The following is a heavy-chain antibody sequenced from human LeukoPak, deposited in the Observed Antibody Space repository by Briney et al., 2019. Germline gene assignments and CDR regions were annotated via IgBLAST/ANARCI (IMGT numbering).Heavy chain of an antibody. J-gene: IGHJ4*02. CDR3: AREQSSARGWYTVDY. Sequence: GGSLRLSCAASGFTFSTYAMTWVRQGPGKGLEWVSAIRPDGDRTYYANSVRGRFTISRDNSKDTVYLQINVLRVEDTAVYCCAREQSSARGWYTVDYWGQGTLVTVSS. V-gene: IGHV3-23*01. D-gene: IGHD6-19*01. CDR1: GFTFSTYA. CDR2: IRPDGDRT.